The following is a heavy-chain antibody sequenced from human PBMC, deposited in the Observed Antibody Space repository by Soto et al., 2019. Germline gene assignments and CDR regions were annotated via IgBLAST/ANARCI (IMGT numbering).Heavy chain of an antibody. CDR1: GFTFSSYA. CDR3: ARDRVLTMVRGVIIPEPRPFDY. V-gene: IGHV3-30-3*01. CDR2: ISYDGSNK. J-gene: IGHJ4*02. D-gene: IGHD3-10*01. Sequence: QVQLVESGGGVVQPGRSLRLSCAASGFTFSSYAMHWVRQAPGKGLEWVAVISYDGSNKYYADSVKGRFTISRDNSKNTLYLQMNSLRADDPAVYYCARDRVLTMVRGVIIPEPRPFDYWGQGTLVTVSS.